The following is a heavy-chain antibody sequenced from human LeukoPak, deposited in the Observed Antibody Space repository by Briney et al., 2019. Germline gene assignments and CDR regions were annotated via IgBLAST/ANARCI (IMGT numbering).Heavy chain of an antibody. Sequence: GASVKVSCKASGYTFTSYDINWVRQAPGQGLEWMGRIIPILGIANYAQKFQGRVTITADKSTGTAYMELSSLRSEDTAVYYCARESEAAGTDYWGQGTLVTVSS. J-gene: IGHJ4*02. CDR2: IIPILGIA. V-gene: IGHV1-69*04. D-gene: IGHD6-13*01. CDR3: ARESEAAGTDY. CDR1: GYTFTSYD.